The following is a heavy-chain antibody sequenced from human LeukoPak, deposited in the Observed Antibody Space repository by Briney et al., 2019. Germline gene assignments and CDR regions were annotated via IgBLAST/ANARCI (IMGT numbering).Heavy chain of an antibody. CDR3: AKGESPWYYDFWSGYSIF. D-gene: IGHD3-3*01. CDR2: ISYDGSNK. Sequence: GGSLRLSCAVSGFTFSSYGMHWVRQAPGKGLEWVAVISYDGSNKYYADSVKGRFTISRDNSKNTLYLQMNSLRAEDTAVYYCAKGESPWYYDFWSGYSIFWGQGTMVTVSS. J-gene: IGHJ3*01. V-gene: IGHV3-30*18. CDR1: GFTFSSYG.